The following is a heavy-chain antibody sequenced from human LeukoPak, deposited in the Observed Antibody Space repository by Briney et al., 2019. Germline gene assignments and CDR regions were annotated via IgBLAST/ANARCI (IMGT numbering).Heavy chain of an antibody. Sequence: SETLSLTCAVYGGSFSGYYWSWIRQPPGKGLEWIGEINHSGSTNYNPSLKSRVTISADTSKKQFSLKLTSVTAADTAVYYCARGAGGYRFDPWGQGTLVTVSS. D-gene: IGHD1-1*01. J-gene: IGHJ5*02. CDR3: ARGAGGYRFDP. V-gene: IGHV4-34*01. CDR1: GGSFSGYY. CDR2: INHSGST.